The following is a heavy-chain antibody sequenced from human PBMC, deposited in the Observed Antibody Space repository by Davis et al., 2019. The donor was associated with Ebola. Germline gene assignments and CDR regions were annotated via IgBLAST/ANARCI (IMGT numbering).Heavy chain of an antibody. CDR2: ISSSSSYI. D-gene: IGHD3-10*01. CDR3: ARDPARGAPYYYYMDV. J-gene: IGHJ6*03. Sequence: TWVRQAPGKGLEWVSSISSSSSYIYYADSVKGRFTISRDNAKNSLYLQMNSLRAEDTAVYYCARDPARGAPYYYYMDVWGKGTTVTVSS. V-gene: IGHV3-21*01.